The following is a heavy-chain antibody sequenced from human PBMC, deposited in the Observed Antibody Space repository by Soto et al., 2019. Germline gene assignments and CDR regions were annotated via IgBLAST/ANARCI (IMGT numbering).Heavy chain of an antibody. V-gene: IGHV3-15*01. CDR3: TTKDGFDSSGGLWFDP. J-gene: IGHJ5*02. Sequence: GSLRLSCAASGFTFSNAWMSWVRQAPGKGLEWVGRIKSKTDGGTTDYAAPVKGRFTISRDDSKNTLYLQMNSLKTEDTAVYYCTTKDGFDSSGGLWFDPWGQGTLVTVSS. CDR1: GFTFSNAW. CDR2: IKSKTDGGTT. D-gene: IGHD3-22*01.